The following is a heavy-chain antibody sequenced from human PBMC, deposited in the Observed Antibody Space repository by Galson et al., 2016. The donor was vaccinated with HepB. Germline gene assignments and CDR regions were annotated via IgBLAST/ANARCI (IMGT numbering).Heavy chain of an antibody. J-gene: IGHJ6*03. CDR2: IFYGGTT. D-gene: IGHD2-8*02. V-gene: IGHV3-53*01. CDR3: ARTSYRECTGTHCVNFRYYYYYMDV. CDR1: GFTVSSYY. Sequence: SLRLSCAASGFTVSSYYMSWVRQAPGKGLEWVSVIFYGGTTYYADSVEGRFTISRDDSMNMLYLQMNSLTAEDTAVYFCARTSYRECTGTHCVNFRYYYYYMDVWGKGTTVTVSS.